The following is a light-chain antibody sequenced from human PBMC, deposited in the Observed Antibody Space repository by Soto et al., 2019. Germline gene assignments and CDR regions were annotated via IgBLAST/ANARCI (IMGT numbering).Light chain of an antibody. J-gene: IGKJ1*01. CDR1: QSVSSN. CDR2: GAS. CDR3: QQYNNWPPWT. Sequence: EIVMTQSPATLSVSPGERATISCRASQSVSSNLAWYQQKPGQAQRLLIYGASTRANGIPARFSGSGSGTEFTLTISSLQSEDFAVYYGQQYNNWPPWTFGQGTKVDIK. V-gene: IGKV3-15*01.